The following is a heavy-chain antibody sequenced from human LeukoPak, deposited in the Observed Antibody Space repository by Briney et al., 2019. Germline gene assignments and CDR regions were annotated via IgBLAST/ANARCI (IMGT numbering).Heavy chain of an antibody. V-gene: IGHV5-51*04. CDR3: ARKDRTLAVAGNLGFDY. J-gene: IGHJ4*02. Sequence: GESLKISCKGSGYSFTSYWIGWVRQMPGKGLEWMGIIYPGDSDTRYSPSFQGQVTISADKPISTAYLQWSSLKASDTAMYYCARKDRTLAVAGNLGFDYWGQGTLVTVSS. CDR1: GYSFTSYW. D-gene: IGHD6-19*01. CDR2: IYPGDSDT.